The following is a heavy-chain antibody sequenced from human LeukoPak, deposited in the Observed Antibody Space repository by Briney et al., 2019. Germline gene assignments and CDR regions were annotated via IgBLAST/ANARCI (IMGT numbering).Heavy chain of an antibody. D-gene: IGHD6-19*01. CDR2: IDWDDDK. J-gene: IGHJ3*02. CDR1: GFYLSTSGIR. Sequence: GPALVKPTQTLSLTSIFSGFYLSTSGIRAGWIRPPPGKALEWLARIDWDDDKFYRTSLKTRLTISKDTSKHPVVLTMTNMDPVDTATYYCTRMAMPRVAGTGVHDAFDTRRQATKVTLPS. V-gene: IGHV2-70*04. CDR3: TRMAMPRVAGTGVHDAFDT.